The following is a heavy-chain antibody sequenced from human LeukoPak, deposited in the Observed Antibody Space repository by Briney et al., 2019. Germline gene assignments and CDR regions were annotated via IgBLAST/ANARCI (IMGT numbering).Heavy chain of an antibody. Sequence: PSETLSLTCAVSGYSSSSGYYWVWIRQPPGKGLESIGRIYHSGSTYYNPSLKSRGTISVDTAKNQFSLKLSSVTAADTAVCYCARQYCSSTSCLDDFDYWGQGTLVTVSS. V-gene: IGHV4-38-2*01. D-gene: IGHD2-2*01. CDR3: ARQYCSSTSCLDDFDY. J-gene: IGHJ4*02. CDR1: GYSSSSGYY. CDR2: IYHSGST.